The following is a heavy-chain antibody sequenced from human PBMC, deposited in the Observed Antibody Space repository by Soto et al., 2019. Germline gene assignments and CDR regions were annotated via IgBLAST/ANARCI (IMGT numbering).Heavy chain of an antibody. D-gene: IGHD1-7*01. CDR1: GFTFSSYS. Sequence: GRSLRLSWAASGFTFSSYSMNWFRQSPGKGLEWGSSSSRTSRYIYYADSVKGRFTISRDNANNSLDRQRNILRAEDTAVYYRARDHLELHPGAVDYWGQGTLVSVSS. CDR3: ARDHLELHPGAVDY. V-gene: IGHV3-21*04. CDR2: SSRTSRYI. J-gene: IGHJ4*02.